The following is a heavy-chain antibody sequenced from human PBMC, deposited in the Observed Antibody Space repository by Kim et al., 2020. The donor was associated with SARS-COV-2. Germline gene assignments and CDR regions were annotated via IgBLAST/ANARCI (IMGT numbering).Heavy chain of an antibody. V-gene: IGHV1-2*04. CDR2: INPNSGGT. CDR3: ARVDPTNCSGGSCYDY. J-gene: IGHJ4*02. CDR1: GYTFTGYY. Sequence: ASVKVSCKASGYTFTGYYMHWVRQAPGQGLEWMGWINPNSGGTNYAQKFQGWVTMTRDTSISTAYMELSRLRSDDTAVYYCARVDPTNCSGGSCYDYWGPGTLVTVSS. D-gene: IGHD2-15*01.